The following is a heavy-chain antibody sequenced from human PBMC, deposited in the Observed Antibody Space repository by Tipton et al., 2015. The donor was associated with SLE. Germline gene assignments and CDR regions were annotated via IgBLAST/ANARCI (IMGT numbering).Heavy chain of an antibody. CDR2: ISYGGGT. V-gene: IGHV4-59*12. Sequence: TLSLTCAVYGGSFSGYYWIWIRQPPGKGLEWIGYISYGGGTNYNPSLKSRVTISVDPAKNQFSLKLSSVTAADTAVYYCARTMTRPLMWYDPWGQGTLVTVS. CDR3: ARTMTRPLMWYDP. J-gene: IGHJ5*02. D-gene: IGHD5-24*01. CDR1: GGSFSGYY.